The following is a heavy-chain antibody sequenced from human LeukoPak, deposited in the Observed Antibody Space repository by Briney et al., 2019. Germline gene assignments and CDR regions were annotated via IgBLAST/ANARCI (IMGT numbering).Heavy chain of an antibody. CDR1: GFTFSSYA. CDR2: ISGSGGST. J-gene: IGHJ1*01. D-gene: IGHD3-3*01. CDR3: AKDPRTYYDFWSGYPFQH. V-gene: IGHV3-23*01. Sequence: GGSLRLSCAASGFTFSSYAMSWVRQAPGKGLEWVSAISGSGGSTYYADSVKGRFTISRDNSKNTLYLQMNSLRAEDTAVYYCAKDPRTYYDFWSGYPFQHWGQGTLVTVSS.